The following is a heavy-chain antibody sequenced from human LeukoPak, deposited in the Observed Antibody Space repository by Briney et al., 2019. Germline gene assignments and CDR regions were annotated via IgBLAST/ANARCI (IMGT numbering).Heavy chain of an antibody. V-gene: IGHV4-39*01. D-gene: IGHD3-10*01. CDR3: ARHGGDYYYGSGSYFDY. Sequence: PSETLSLTCAVSGASISGSNYYWGWIRQPPGKGLEWIGSIYYSGSTYYNPSLKSRVTISVDTSKNQFSLKLSSVTAADTAVYYCARHGGDYYYGSGSYFDYWGQGTLVTVSS. CDR1: GASISGSNYY. CDR2: IYYSGST. J-gene: IGHJ4*02.